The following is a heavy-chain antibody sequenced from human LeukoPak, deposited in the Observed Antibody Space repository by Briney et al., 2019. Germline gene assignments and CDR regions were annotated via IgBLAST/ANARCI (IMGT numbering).Heavy chain of an antibody. CDR2: INPNSGGT. J-gene: IGHJ5*02. Sequence: ASVKVSCKASGYTFTGYYMHWVRQAPGQGLEWMGRINPNSGGTNYAQEFQGRVTMTRDTSISTAYMELSRLRSDDTAVYYCARVGSSWYEGWFDPWGQGTLVTVSS. CDR1: GYTFTGYY. CDR3: ARVGSSWYEGWFDP. D-gene: IGHD6-13*01. V-gene: IGHV1-2*06.